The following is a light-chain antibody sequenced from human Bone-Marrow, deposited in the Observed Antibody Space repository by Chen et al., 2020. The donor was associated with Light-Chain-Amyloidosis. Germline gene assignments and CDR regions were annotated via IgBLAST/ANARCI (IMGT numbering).Light chain of an antibody. CDR1: SGSIATNY. CDR2: EDD. V-gene: IGLV6-57*01. J-gene: IGLJ3*02. Sequence: NFMLTQPHSVSESPWKTVIISCTRSSGSIATNYVQWYQQRPGSSPTTVIYEDDQRPSGVPDRFSGSINRSSNSASLTISGLKTEDEADYYCQSYQGSSQGVFGGGTKLTVL. CDR3: QSYQGSSQGV.